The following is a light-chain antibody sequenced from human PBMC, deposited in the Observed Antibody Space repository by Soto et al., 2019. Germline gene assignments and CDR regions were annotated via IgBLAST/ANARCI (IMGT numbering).Light chain of an antibody. V-gene: IGKV3-11*01. CDR1: QSVSSY. CDR2: DAS. Sequence: EIVLTQSPATLSLSPGERATLSCRASQSVSSYLAWYQQKPGQAPRLLIYDASNRATGIPARFSGSGSGTDFSRTISSIEPEDCAVYYSQHRSNWSRFTFGPGTKVDI. J-gene: IGKJ3*01. CDR3: QHRSNWSRFT.